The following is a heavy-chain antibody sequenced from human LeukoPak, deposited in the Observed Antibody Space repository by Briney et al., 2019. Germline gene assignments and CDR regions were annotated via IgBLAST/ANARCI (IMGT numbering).Heavy chain of an antibody. CDR2: INSDGSSI. D-gene: IGHD6-13*01. Sequence: GGSLRLSCAASGFTFSSHWMHWVRQAPGKGLVWVSRINSDGSSISYADSVKGRFTISRDNAKNTLYLQMNSLRAEDTAVYYCAKTRPLDSSSWSHGDYWGQGTLVTVSS. V-gene: IGHV3-74*01. CDR1: GFTFSSHW. CDR3: AKTRPLDSSSWSHGDY. J-gene: IGHJ4*02.